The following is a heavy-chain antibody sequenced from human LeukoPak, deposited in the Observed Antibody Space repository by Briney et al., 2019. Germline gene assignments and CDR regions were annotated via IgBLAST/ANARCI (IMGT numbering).Heavy chain of an antibody. Sequence: PGGSLRLSCAASGFTFDRYDMHWVRHATGKGLEWVSAIGNAADTYYPGSVKGRFTISRENAKNSLYLQMNALRAGDTAVYFCAGGRGQSINYWGQGTLVTVSS. CDR1: GFTFDRYD. J-gene: IGHJ4*02. D-gene: IGHD2-21*01. CDR2: IGNAADT. V-gene: IGHV3-13*01. CDR3: AGGRGQSINY.